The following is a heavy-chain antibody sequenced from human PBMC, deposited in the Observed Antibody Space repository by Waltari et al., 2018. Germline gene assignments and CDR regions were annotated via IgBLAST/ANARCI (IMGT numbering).Heavy chain of an antibody. CDR2: IYSGGST. V-gene: IGHV3-23*03. CDR1: GFTFSSYA. D-gene: IGHD6-19*01. Sequence: EVQLLESGGGLVQPGGSLRLSCAASGFTFSSYAMSWVRQAPGKWLEWVSVIYSGGSTYYADSGKGRFTISRDNSKNTLYLQMNSRRAEDTAVYYCAQPTVAGQLDYWGQGTLVTVSS. J-gene: IGHJ4*02. CDR3: AQPTVAGQLDY.